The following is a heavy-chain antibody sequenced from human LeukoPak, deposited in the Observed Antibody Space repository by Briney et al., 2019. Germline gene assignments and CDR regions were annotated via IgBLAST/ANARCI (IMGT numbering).Heavy chain of an antibody. Sequence: GGSLRLSCAASGNYWMHWVRQAPGKGLVWVSHINSDGSWTSYADSVKGRFTISKDNAKNLLYLQMNSLRAEDTAVYYCAREKLDTRGYVDYWGQGTLVTVSS. J-gene: IGHJ4*02. CDR1: GNYW. D-gene: IGHD3-22*01. CDR2: INSDGSWT. CDR3: AREKLDTRGYVDY. V-gene: IGHV3-74*01.